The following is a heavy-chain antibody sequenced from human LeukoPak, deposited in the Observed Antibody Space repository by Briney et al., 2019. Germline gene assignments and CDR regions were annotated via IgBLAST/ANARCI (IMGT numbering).Heavy chain of an antibody. J-gene: IGHJ4*02. Sequence: GRSLRLSCAASGFTFSSYGMHWVRQAPGKGLEWVAVISYDGSNKYYADSVKGRFTISRDNSKNTLYLQMNSLRAEDTAVYYCAKLRGVDTAMVGHDYWGQGTLVTVSS. CDR3: AKLRGVDTAMVGHDY. CDR1: GFTFSSYG. CDR2: ISYDGSNK. D-gene: IGHD5-18*01. V-gene: IGHV3-30*18.